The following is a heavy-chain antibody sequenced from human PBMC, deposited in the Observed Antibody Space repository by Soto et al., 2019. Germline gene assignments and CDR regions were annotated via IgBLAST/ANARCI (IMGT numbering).Heavy chain of an antibody. CDR2: IYWDDDK. J-gene: IGHJ4*01. CDR1: GFSLTTRPVG. Sequence: QITLRESGPTRVKPTQTLMLTCTFSGFSLTTRPVGVAWIRQPPGKALEWLAVIYWDDDKRYNPSLKSRLTIAKDTSKNQVVLTMAYMDPVDTATYFCAHRGDMHGNWDQGYLDHWGHGTLVTVSS. D-gene: IGHD1-26*01. CDR3: AHRGDMHGNWDQGYLDH. V-gene: IGHV2-5*02.